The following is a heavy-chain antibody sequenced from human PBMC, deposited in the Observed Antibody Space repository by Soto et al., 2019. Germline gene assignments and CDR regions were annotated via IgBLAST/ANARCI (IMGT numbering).Heavy chain of an antibody. CDR2: INHSGST. J-gene: IGHJ5*02. V-gene: IGHV4-34*01. Sequence: QVQLQQWGAGLLKPSETLSLTCAVYGGSFSGYYWSWIRQPPGKGLEWIGEINHSGSTNYNPSLNSRVTISVDTSKNPFSLKLSSVTAADTAVYYCAAISRMERAFDPWGQGTLVTVSS. CDR3: AAISRMERAFDP. CDR1: GGSFSGYY. D-gene: IGHD1-1*01.